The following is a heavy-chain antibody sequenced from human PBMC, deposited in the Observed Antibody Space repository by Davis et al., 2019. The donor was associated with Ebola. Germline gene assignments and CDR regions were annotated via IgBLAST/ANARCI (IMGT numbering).Heavy chain of an antibody. V-gene: IGHV1-69*13. Sequence: SVKVSCKASGGTFSSYAISRVRQPPGQGLEWMGGIIPIFGTANYAQKFRVRVPITADESTSTAYMELSSLRSEDTAVYYCARDDSSGYYDFDYWGQGTLVTVSS. CDR1: GGTFSSYA. J-gene: IGHJ4*02. D-gene: IGHD3-22*01. CDR3: ARDDSSGYYDFDY. CDR2: IIPIFGTA.